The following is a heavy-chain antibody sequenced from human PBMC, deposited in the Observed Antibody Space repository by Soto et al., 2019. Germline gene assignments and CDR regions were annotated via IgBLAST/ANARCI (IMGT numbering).Heavy chain of an antibody. CDR2: INHSGST. CDR1: GGSFSGYY. J-gene: IGHJ6*02. V-gene: IGHV4-34*01. Sequence: PSETLSLTCAVYGGSFSGYYWSWIRQPPGKGLEWIGEINHSGSTNYNPSLKSRVTISVDTSKNQFSLELSSVTAADTAVYYCARVTTGSYYSPADGMDVWGQGTTVTVSS. D-gene: IGHD3-10*01. CDR3: ARVTTGSYYSPADGMDV.